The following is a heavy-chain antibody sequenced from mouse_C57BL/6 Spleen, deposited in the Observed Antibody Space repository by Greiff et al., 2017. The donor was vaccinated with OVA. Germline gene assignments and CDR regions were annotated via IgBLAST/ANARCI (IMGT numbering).Heavy chain of an antibody. D-gene: IGHD2-5*01. CDR3: ARGDYSNRYAMDY. CDR1: GYTFTSYW. CDR2: IDPSDSET. Sequence: QVQLQQPGAELVRPGSSVKLSCQASGYTFTSYWMHWVKQRPIQGLEWIGNIDPSDSETHYNQKFKDKATLTVDKSSSTAYMQLSSLTSEDSAVYYCARGDYSNRYAMDYWGQGTSVTVSS. V-gene: IGHV1-52*01. J-gene: IGHJ4*01.